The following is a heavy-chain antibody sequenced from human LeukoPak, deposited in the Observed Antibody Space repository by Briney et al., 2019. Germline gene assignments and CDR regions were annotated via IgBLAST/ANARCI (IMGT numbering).Heavy chain of an antibody. Sequence: GGSLRLSCAASGFTFSTYTMHWVRQAPGKGLEYVSSIRGNGGSREYANSVKGRFTISRDNSRNTLYLQMGSLRAEDMAVYYCARDAGYVRFDFWGQGTLATVSS. D-gene: IGHD5-18*01. V-gene: IGHV3-64*01. CDR3: ARDAGYVRFDF. J-gene: IGHJ4*02. CDR1: GFTFSTYT. CDR2: IRGNGGSR.